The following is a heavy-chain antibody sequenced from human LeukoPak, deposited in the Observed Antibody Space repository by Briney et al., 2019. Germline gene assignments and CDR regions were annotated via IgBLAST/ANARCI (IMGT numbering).Heavy chain of an antibody. CDR3: ARGSDYGVDAFDI. Sequence: PGGSLRLSCAASGFDFSSYEMNWVRQAPGKGLEWVSHISTSVSTIYYGDSVKGRFTISRDNAKDSLFLHMNILRAEDTAVYYCARGSDYGVDAFDIWGQGTMVTVSS. V-gene: IGHV3-48*03. CDR1: GFDFSSYE. CDR2: ISTSVSTI. D-gene: IGHD4-17*01. J-gene: IGHJ3*02.